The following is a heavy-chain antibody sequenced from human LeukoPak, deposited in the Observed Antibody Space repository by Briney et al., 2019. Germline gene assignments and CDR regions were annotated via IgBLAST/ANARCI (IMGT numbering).Heavy chain of an antibody. Sequence: GESLKISCKGSGYSFTSYWIGWVRQMPGKGLEWMGIIYPGDSDTRYSPSFQGQVTISAGKSISTAYLQWSSLKASDTAMYYCARRSPDSSGWTNWFDPWGQGTLVTVSS. J-gene: IGHJ5*02. CDR3: ARRSPDSSGWTNWFDP. CDR2: IYPGDSDT. CDR1: GYSFTSYW. D-gene: IGHD6-19*01. V-gene: IGHV5-51*01.